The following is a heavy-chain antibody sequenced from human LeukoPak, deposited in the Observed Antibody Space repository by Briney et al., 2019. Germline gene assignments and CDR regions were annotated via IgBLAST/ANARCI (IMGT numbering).Heavy chain of an antibody. CDR1: GYSISSGYY. V-gene: IGHV4-38-2*02. CDR2: IYTSGST. CDR3: AREPTDIVVVPAALLDAFDI. D-gene: IGHD2-2*01. J-gene: IGHJ3*02. Sequence: SETLSLTCTVSGYSISSGYYWGWIRQPPGKGLEWIGRIYTSGSTNYNPSLKSRVTMSVDTSKNQFSLKLSSVTAADTAVYYCAREPTDIVVVPAALLDAFDIWGQGTMVTVSS.